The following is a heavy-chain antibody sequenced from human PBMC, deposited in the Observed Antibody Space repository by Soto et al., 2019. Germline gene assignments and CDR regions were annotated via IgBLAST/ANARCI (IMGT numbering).Heavy chain of an antibody. Sequence: PGGSLRLSCVAPGFTADDYAMHWVRQAPGKGLEWVSGISSNSDTIDYADSVKGRFTISRDNAKNSLFLQMNSLRPEDTALYYCAKDMKWGGMTTIHYFDSWGQGTLVTSPQ. CDR3: AKDMKWGGMTTIHYFDS. CDR1: GFTADDYA. D-gene: IGHD4-17*01. V-gene: IGHV3-9*02. CDR2: ISSNSDTI. J-gene: IGHJ4*02.